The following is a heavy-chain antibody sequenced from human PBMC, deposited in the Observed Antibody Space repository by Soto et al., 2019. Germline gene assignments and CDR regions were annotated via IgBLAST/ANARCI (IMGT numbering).Heavy chain of an antibody. Sequence: SVKGSCKPSVSTFRRYSNRWVRQAPGQGLXSMGGIIPIFGTANYAQRFEGRVTITADESTSTAYRQLSSMRSEDKAVYYCARDRAANKRFLEWLPLPFYYGMDVWGQGTTVTVYS. J-gene: IGHJ6*02. V-gene: IGHV1-69*01. CDR2: IIPIFGTA. CDR3: ARDRAANKRFLEWLPLPFYYGMDV. D-gene: IGHD3-3*01. CDR1: VSTFRRYS.